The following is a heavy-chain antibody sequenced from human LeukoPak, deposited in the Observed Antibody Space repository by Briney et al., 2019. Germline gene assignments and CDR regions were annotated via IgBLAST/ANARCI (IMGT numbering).Heavy chain of an antibody. CDR2: IYTSGST. CDR3: ARDDPPSAGDAFDI. CDR1: GGSISSYY. D-gene: IGHD6-25*01. V-gene: IGHV4-4*07. Sequence: SETLSLTCTVSGGSISSYYWSWIRRPAGKGLEWIGRIYTSGSTNYNPSLKSRVTMSVDTSKNQFSLKLSSVTAADTAVYYCARDDPPSAGDAFDIWGQGTMVTVSS. J-gene: IGHJ3*02.